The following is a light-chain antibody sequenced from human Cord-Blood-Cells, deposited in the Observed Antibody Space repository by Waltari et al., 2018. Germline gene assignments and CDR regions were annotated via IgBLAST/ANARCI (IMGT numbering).Light chain of an antibody. CDR2: RNN. CDR3: AAWDDSLSGYV. CDR1: SSNIGTTY. V-gene: IGLV1-47*01. Sequence: QSVLTQPPSASGTPGQRVTISCSGSSSNIGTTYVNWYQQLPGTAPKLLIYRNNQRRSGVPDRFSGSKSGTSASLAISGLRSEDEADYYCAAWDDSLSGYVFGTGTKVTVL. J-gene: IGLJ1*01.